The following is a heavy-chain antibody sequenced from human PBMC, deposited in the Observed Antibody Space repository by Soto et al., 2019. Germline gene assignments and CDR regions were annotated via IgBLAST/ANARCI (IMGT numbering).Heavy chain of an antibody. CDR3: ARDRLVVTAIGGFDY. CDR2: ISSSSSTI. V-gene: IGHV3-48*02. J-gene: IGHJ4*02. Sequence: EVQLVGSGGGLVQPGGSLRLSCAASGFTFSSYSMNWVRQAPGKGLEWVSYISSSSSTIYYADSVKGRFTISRDNAKNSLYLQMNSLRDEDTAVYYCARDRLVVTAIGGFDYWGQGTLVTVSS. D-gene: IGHD2-21*02. CDR1: GFTFSSYS.